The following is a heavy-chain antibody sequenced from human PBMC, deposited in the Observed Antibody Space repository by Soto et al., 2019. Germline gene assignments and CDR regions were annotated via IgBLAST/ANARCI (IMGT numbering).Heavy chain of an antibody. D-gene: IGHD2-15*01. CDR1: GYTFTSYG. CDR2: ISAYNGNT. Sequence: ASVKVSCKASGYTFTSYGISWVRQAPGQGLEWMGWISAYNGNTNYAQKLQGRVTMTTDTSTGTAYMELRSLRSDDTAVYYCARERDIVVVVATTDPDAFDIWGQGTMVTVSS. V-gene: IGHV1-18*01. J-gene: IGHJ3*02. CDR3: ARERDIVVVVATTDPDAFDI.